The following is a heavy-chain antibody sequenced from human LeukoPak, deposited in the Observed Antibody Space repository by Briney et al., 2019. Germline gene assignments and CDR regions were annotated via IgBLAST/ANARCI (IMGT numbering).Heavy chain of an antibody. Sequence: PSETLSLTCTVSGGSISSYYWSWIRQPPGKGLEWIAYFYYSGSTNYNPSLKSRVTISVDTSTNQFSLKLSSVTAADTAVYYCARIPVYSSSWYSYYYYGMDVWGQGTTVTVSS. CDR2: FYYSGST. CDR1: GGSISSYY. D-gene: IGHD6-13*01. CDR3: ARIPVYSSSWYSYYYYGMDV. J-gene: IGHJ6*02. V-gene: IGHV4-59*12.